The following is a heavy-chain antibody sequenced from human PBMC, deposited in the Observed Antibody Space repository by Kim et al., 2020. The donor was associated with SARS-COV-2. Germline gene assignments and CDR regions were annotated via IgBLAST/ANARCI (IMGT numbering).Heavy chain of an antibody. V-gene: IGHV3-11*05. J-gene: IGHJ4*02. Sequence: KGRFTISRDHAEQPLYLQMNSLRADDTAVYYCASEPYVVGTVTNIFDYWGQGTLVTVSS. D-gene: IGHD4-17*01. CDR3: ASEPYVVGTVTNIFDY.